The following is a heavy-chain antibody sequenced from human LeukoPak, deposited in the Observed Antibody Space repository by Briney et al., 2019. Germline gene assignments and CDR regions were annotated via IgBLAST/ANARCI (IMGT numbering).Heavy chain of an antibody. V-gene: IGHV1-2*02. Sequence: ASVKVSCKASGYTFTGYYIHWVRQAPGQGLEWMGWINPNSGGTKYAQKFQGRVTMTRDTSISTAYMELSSLRSEDTAVYYCARVIVVVTAIPYEAFDYWGQGTLVTVSS. CDR1: GYTFTGYY. J-gene: IGHJ4*02. D-gene: IGHD2-21*02. CDR3: ARVIVVVTAIPYEAFDY. CDR2: INPNSGGT.